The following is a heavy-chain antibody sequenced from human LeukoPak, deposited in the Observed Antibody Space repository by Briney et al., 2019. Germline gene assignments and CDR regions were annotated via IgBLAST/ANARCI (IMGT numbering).Heavy chain of an antibody. V-gene: IGHV3-23*01. CDR3: AVYCSGGCYSGLV. CDR2: IIGTSGTP. CDR1: GFTFSSYA. J-gene: IGHJ4*02. Sequence: GGSLRLSCADSGFTFSSYAMTWVRQAPGKGVEGVSSIIGTSGTPYYADSVKGRFTISRDNSKNKLYLQMNSLRAEDTAVYYCAVYCSGGCYSGLVWGQGTLVTVSS. D-gene: IGHD2-21*02.